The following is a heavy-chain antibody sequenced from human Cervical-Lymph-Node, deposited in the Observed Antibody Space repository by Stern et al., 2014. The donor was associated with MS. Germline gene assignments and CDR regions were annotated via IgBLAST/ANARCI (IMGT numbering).Heavy chain of an antibody. J-gene: IGHJ4*02. Sequence: VQLVESGAEVKKPGASVKVSCKDSGYTFTGYYMHWVRQAPGQGLEWMGWINPNSGGTNYAQKFQGWVTMTRDTSISTAYMELSRLRSDDTAVYYCARARAGGSGWYAHFDYWGQGTLVTVSS. CDR2: INPNSGGT. V-gene: IGHV1-2*04. CDR3: ARARAGGSGWYAHFDY. D-gene: IGHD6-19*01. CDR1: GYTFTGYY.